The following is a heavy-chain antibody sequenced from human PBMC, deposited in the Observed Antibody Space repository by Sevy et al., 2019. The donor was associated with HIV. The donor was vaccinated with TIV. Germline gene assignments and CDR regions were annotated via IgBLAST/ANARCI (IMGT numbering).Heavy chain of an antibody. V-gene: IGHV3-15*01. CDR3: NTDLAYGDYWKGY. D-gene: IGHD4-17*01. Sequence: GESLKISCVVSGFTFSNAWMYWVRQAPGKGLEWVGRIKSKTDGGKTDYIAPVRSRFVISRDDSRDTVYLQMNSLKTEDTAVYYCNTDLAYGDYWKGYWGQGTLVTVSS. CDR2: IKSKTDGGKT. CDR1: GFTFSNAW. J-gene: IGHJ4*02.